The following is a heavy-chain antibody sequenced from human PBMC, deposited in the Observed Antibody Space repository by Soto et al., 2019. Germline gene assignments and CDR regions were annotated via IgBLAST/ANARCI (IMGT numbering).Heavy chain of an antibody. CDR2: ISGSGGST. D-gene: IGHD2-21*02. V-gene: IGHV3-23*04. J-gene: IGHJ4*02. CDR1: GFTFSSYA. Sequence: EVQLVESGGGLVKPGGSLRLSCAASGFTFSSYAMSWVRQAPGKGLEWVSAISGSGGSTYYADSVKGRFTISRDNSKNTLYLQMNSLRAEDTAVYYCAKDRGGIAYCGGDCYEPLDYWGQGTLVTVSS. CDR3: AKDRGGIAYCGGDCYEPLDY.